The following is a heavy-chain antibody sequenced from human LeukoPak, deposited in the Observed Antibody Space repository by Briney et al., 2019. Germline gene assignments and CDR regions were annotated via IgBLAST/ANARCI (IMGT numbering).Heavy chain of an antibody. J-gene: IGHJ4*02. CDR1: GGSITAYY. V-gene: IGHV4-59*01. D-gene: IGHD6-19*01. CDR3: VRGHAVADRE. CDR2: IFFSGST. Sequence: SETLSLTCTVSGGSITAYYWSWIRQPPGKGLEWIGYIFFSGSTSYNPSLKRRVTMSMDTSKSQLSLRLSSVTAADTAVYYCVRGHAVADREWGQGTLVIVSS.